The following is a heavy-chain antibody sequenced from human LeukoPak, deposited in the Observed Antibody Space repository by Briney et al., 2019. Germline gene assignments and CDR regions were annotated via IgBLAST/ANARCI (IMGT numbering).Heavy chain of an antibody. D-gene: IGHD5-12*01. Sequence: ASVKVSCKASGYTFTSYYVHWVRQAPGQGLEWMGIINPSGGSTSYAQKFQGRVTMTRDMSTSTVYMELSSLRSEDTAVYYCARSGYSDYYHMDVWGKGTTVTVSS. CDR3: ARSGYSDYYHMDV. J-gene: IGHJ6*03. V-gene: IGHV1-46*01. CDR1: GYTFTSYY. CDR2: INPSGGST.